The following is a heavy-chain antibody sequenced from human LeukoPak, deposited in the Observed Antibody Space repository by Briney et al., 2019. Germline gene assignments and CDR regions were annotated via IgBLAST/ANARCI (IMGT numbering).Heavy chain of an antibody. CDR1: GFTFSSYA. CDR2: ISASGGTT. J-gene: IGHJ6*04. D-gene: IGHD4-17*01. V-gene: IGHV3-23*01. CDR3: ANLYGDSSNGMDV. Sequence: GGSLRLSCVASGFTFSSYAMTWVRQAPGKGLEWVSAISASGGTTYYEDSLKGRFTISRDNSKNTLHLQMNSLRAEDTAVYYCANLYGDSSNGMDVWGKGTTVTVSS.